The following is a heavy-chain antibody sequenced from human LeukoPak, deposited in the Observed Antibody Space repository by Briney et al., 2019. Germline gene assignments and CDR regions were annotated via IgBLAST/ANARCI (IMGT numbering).Heavy chain of an antibody. CDR3: AKDRVVPAATGYYGLDV. CDR1: GFTFSTNS. J-gene: IGHJ6*02. V-gene: IGHV3-21*01. D-gene: IGHD2-2*01. Sequence: NTGGSLRLACAASGFTFSTNSMRWVRQAPGKGLQWISAISSSGRYIYYADSVKGRFTVSRDNAKNSVYLQMNSLRVQDTAVYYCAKDRVVPAATGYYGLDVWGRGTTVAVSS. CDR2: ISSSGRYI.